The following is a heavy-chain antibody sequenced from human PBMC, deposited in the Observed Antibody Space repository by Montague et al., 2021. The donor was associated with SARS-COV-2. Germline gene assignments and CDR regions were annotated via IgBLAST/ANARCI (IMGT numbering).Heavy chain of an antibody. Sequence: SETLSLTCNVSGGSISSSTYYWGWIRQPPGKGLEWIGNLYNGGTTYYSPSLKSRVTISVDTSKNHFSLNMASVTAADTAVYYCARTPKLRESSSGNYYYHAMDVWGQGTTVTVSS. CDR1: GGSISSSTYY. J-gene: IGHJ6*02. CDR2: LYNGGTT. D-gene: IGHD3-16*01. V-gene: IGHV4-39*02. CDR3: ARTPKLRESSSGNYYYHAMDV.